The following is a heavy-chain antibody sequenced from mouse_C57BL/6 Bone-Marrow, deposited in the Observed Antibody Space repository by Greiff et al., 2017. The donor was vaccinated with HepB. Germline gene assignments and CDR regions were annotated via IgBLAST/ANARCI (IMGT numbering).Heavy chain of an antibody. CDR2: IYPRSGNT. J-gene: IGHJ3*01. V-gene: IGHV1-81*01. CDR3: ARDYGNYAWFAY. CDR1: GYTFTSYG. D-gene: IGHD2-1*01. Sequence: QVQLKESGAELARPGASVKLSCKASGYTFTSYGISWVKQRTGQGLEWIGEIYPRSGNTYYNEKFKGKATLTSDKSSSTAYMALRSLTSEDSAVYFSARDYGNYAWFAYWGQGTLVTVSA.